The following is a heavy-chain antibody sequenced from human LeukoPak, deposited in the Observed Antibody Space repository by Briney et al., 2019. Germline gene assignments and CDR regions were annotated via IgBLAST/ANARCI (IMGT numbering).Heavy chain of an antibody. J-gene: IGHJ4*02. CDR1: GYTFTIYY. CDR2: INPSGGST. V-gene: IGHV1-46*01. Sequence: ASVTVSCTASGYTFTIYYMHWVRQAPGQGLEWMGIINPSGGSTSYAQKFQGRVTMTRDTSTSTVYMELSSLRSEDTAVYYCASGVFVQLWLPYYWGQGTLVTVSS. D-gene: IGHD5-18*01. CDR3: ASGVFVQLWLPYY.